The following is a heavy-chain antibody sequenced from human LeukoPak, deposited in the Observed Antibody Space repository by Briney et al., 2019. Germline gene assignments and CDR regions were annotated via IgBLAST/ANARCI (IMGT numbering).Heavy chain of an antibody. CDR3: AIGRRYYDSSGYYHYWYVDL. CDR2: MNRNSGNT. V-gene: IGHV1-8*01. J-gene: IGHJ2*01. Sequence: ASVKVSCKASGYTFTSYDINWVRQATGQGLKWMGWMNRNSGNTGYAQKFQGRVTMTRNTSISTAYMELSSLRSEDTAVYYCAIGRRYYDSSGYYHYWYVDLWGRGTLVTVSS. CDR1: GYTFTSYD. D-gene: IGHD3-22*01.